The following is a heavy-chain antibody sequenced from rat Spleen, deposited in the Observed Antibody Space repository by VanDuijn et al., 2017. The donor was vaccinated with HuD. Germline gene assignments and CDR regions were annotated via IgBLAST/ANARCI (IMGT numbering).Heavy chain of an antibody. CDR3: ATSEGVHYYLPFAY. CDR2: IDNTGTT. D-gene: IGHD1-1*01. J-gene: IGHJ3*01. CDR1: GYSISSSYR. Sequence: EVQLQESGPGLVKPSQSLSLTCSLNGYSISSSYRWNWIRKFPGNKLEWMGYIDNTGTTVYNPSLKSRIHITRNTSKNQFFLQVNSVSTEYTATYYCATSEGVHYYLPFAYWGQGTLVTVSS. V-gene: IGHV3-3*01.